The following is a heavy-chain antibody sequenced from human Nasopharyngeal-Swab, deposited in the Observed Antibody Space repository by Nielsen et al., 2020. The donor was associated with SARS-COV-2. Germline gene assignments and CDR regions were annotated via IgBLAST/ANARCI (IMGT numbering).Heavy chain of an antibody. Sequence: GSLRLSCAVYGGSFSGYYWSWIRQPPGKGLEWIGEINHSGSTNYNPSLKSRVTISVDTSKNQFSLKLSSVTAADTAVYYCARGRGAGAWFDPWGQGTLVTVSS. D-gene: IGHD1-26*01. J-gene: IGHJ5*02. V-gene: IGHV4-34*01. CDR1: GGSFSGYY. CDR3: ARGRGAGAWFDP. CDR2: INHSGST.